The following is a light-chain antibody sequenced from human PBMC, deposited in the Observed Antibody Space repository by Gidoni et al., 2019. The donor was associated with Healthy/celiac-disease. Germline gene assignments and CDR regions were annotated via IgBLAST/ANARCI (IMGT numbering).Light chain of an antibody. V-gene: IGLV3-1*01. J-gene: IGLJ2*01. CDR2: QDS. CDR3: QAWDSSTYVV. Sequence: SSELTQPPSVSVSPGQTASITCPGDKLGDKYACWYQQKPGQSPVLVIYQDSKRPSGIPERFSGSNSGNTATLTFSGTQAMDEADYYCQAWDSSTYVVFGGGTKLTVL. CDR1: KLGDKY.